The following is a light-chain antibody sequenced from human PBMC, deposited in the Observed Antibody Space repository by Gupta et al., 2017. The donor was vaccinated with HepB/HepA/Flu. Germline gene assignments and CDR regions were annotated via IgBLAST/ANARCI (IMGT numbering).Light chain of an antibody. CDR2: GAS. J-gene: IGKJ2*02. CDR1: QSVSSN. Sequence: EILMTQSPATLSVSPGERATLSCRASQSVSSNLAWYQQKPGQAPRLLSYGASTRATGFPARFSGGGSGTEFTLTISSLQSEDFAVYLCQHYNSWPGNFGQGTKLEIK. V-gene: IGKV3-15*01. CDR3: QHYNSWPGN.